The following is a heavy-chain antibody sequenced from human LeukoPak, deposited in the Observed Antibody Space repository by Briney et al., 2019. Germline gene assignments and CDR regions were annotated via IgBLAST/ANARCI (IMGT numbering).Heavy chain of an antibody. Sequence: GGSLRLSCAASGFTFSTYWMTWVRPAPGKGLEWVANIKQDGSEKNYVDSVKGRFTISRDNAKNSLYLQMNSLRAEDTAVYYCGGGSGWIFDFGGQGTLVTVSS. D-gene: IGHD6-19*01. V-gene: IGHV3-7*01. CDR1: GFTFSTYW. CDR2: IKQDGSEK. CDR3: GGGSGWIFDF. J-gene: IGHJ4*02.